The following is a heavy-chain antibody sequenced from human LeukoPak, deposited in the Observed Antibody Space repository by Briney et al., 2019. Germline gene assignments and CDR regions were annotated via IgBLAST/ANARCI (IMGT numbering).Heavy chain of an antibody. D-gene: IGHD4-11*01. Sequence: QAGGSLRLSCAASGFTFSSYAMSWVRQAPGKGLEWVSAISGSGGSTYYADDVKGRFTISRDNSKNTLYLQMNSLIPEDTAVYYCARQYISGQWYFDYWGQGTLVTVSS. V-gene: IGHV3-23*01. CDR2: ISGSGGST. CDR1: GFTFSSYA. CDR3: ARQYISGQWYFDY. J-gene: IGHJ4*02.